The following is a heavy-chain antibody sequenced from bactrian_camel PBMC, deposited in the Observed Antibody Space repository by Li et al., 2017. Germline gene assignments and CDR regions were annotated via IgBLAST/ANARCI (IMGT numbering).Heavy chain of an antibody. CDR1: GYTSNHAC. V-gene: IGHV3S53*01. CDR2: IDRGGGT. CDR3: AAGGPIWACGTGSPGLFKH. D-gene: IGHD3*01. J-gene: IGHJ4*01. Sequence: HVQLVESGGGSVQPGGSLRLSCAISGYTSNHACMGWFRQAPGKWREGVAAIDRGGGTTYADSVKGRFTISKDNAKNTLYLQMNSLKPEDTAMYYCAAGGPIWACGTGSPGLFKHWGQGTQVTVS.